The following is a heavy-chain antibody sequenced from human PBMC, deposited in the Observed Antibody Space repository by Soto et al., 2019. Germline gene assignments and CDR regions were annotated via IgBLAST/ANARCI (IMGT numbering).Heavy chain of an antibody. V-gene: IGHV3-13*01. Sequence: GGSLRLSCAASGFTFSSYDMHWVRQATGKGLEWVSAIGTAGDTYYPGSVKGRFTISRENAKNSLYLQMNSLRAEDTAVYYCARSGGKGFGELLFNRRTNYGMDVWGQGTTVTVSS. D-gene: IGHD3-10*01. J-gene: IGHJ6*02. CDR2: IGTAGDT. CDR1: GFTFSSYD. CDR3: ARSGGKGFGELLFNRRTNYGMDV.